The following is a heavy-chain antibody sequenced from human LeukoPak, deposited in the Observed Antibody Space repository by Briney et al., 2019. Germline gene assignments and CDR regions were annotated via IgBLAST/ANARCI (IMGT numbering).Heavy chain of an antibody. CDR2: INPISGGT. Sequence: ASVKVSCKASGYTFTYYYIHWVRQAPGQGLEWMAWINPISGGTNSAQMFQGRVTMTRDTSISTAYMEPTRLTSDDTAVYYCARGLDPYGGNSEGYWGQGTLVTVSS. V-gene: IGHV1-2*02. CDR1: GYTFTYYY. CDR3: ARGLDPYGGNSEGY. D-gene: IGHD4-23*01. J-gene: IGHJ4*02.